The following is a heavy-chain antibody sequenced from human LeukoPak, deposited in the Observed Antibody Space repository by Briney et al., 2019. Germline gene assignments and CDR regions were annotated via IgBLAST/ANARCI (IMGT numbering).Heavy chain of an antibody. J-gene: IGHJ6*02. CDR2: IYPGDSDT. D-gene: IGHD3-10*01. Sequence: GGALQISWKGSCCLFTSYWIGWGRHMPGKGLEWVGIIYPGDSDTRYSPSFQGQVTISADKSISTAYLQWSSLKASDTAMYYCARHGSGMDVWGQGTTVTVSS. CDR3: ARHGSGMDV. V-gene: IGHV5-51*01. CDR1: CCLFTSYW.